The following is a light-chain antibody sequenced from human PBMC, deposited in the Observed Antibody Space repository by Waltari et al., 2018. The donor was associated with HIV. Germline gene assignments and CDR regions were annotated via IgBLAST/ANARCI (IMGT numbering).Light chain of an antibody. CDR2: GAS. V-gene: IGKV3-20*01. CDR3: QHYTSSPTWT. J-gene: IGKJ1*01. Sequence: IVLTQAPGTMSVSPGERATFSCRASQSVSSDLAWYHQRPGQAPRLLIYGASTRSTGIPDRFSGSGSGTDFTLTINSLEPEDFAVYYCQHYTSSPTWTFGQGTKVEIK. CDR1: QSVSSD.